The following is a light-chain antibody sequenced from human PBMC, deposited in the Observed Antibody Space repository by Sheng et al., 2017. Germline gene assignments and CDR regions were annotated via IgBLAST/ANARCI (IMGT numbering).Light chain of an antibody. V-gene: IGLV3-21*02. CDR2: DDS. Sequence: SYELTQPPSVSVAPGQTARIACGGNNIGSKPVHWYQQRPGQAPVLVVYDDSDRPSGIPERFSGANSGNTATLTISRVEAGDEADYYCQVWDNRRDLVIFGGGTRLTVL. CDR3: QVWDNRRDLVI. CDR1: NIGSKP. J-gene: IGLJ2*01.